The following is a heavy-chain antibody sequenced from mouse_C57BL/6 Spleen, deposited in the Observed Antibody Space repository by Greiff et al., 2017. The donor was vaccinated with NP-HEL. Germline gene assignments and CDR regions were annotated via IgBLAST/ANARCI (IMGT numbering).Heavy chain of an antibody. V-gene: IGHV5-6*01. D-gene: IGHD2-14*01. CDR3: ARVPLAY. J-gene: IGHJ3*01. Sequence: EVKVVESGGDLVKPGGSLKLSCAASGFTFSSYGMSWVRQTPDKRLEWVATISSGGSYTYYPDSVKGRFTISRDNAKNTLYLQMSSLKSEDTAMYYCARVPLAYWGQGTLVTVSA. CDR1: GFTFSSYG. CDR2: ISSGGSYT.